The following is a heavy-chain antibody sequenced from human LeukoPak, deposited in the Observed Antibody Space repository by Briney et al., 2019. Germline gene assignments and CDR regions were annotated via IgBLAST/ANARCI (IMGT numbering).Heavy chain of an antibody. Sequence: SETLSLTCPVSGYSISSGYYWGWIRQPPGTGLEWIGSIYHSGSTYYNPSLKSRVTISVDTSKNQFSLKLSSVTAADTAVYYCARGLEYCSGGSCYYFDYWGQGTLVTVSS. J-gene: IGHJ4*02. D-gene: IGHD2-15*01. CDR1: GYSISSGYY. CDR2: IYHSGST. V-gene: IGHV4-38-2*02. CDR3: ARGLEYCSGGSCYYFDY.